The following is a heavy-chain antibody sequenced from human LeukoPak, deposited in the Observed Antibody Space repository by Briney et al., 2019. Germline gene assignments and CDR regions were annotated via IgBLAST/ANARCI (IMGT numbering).Heavy chain of an antibody. CDR2: INWNGGST. J-gene: IGHJ6*03. CDR1: GFTFDDYG. CDR3: ARDRNTMVRGVIYYYYYMDV. D-gene: IGHD3-10*01. Sequence: GGSLRLSCAASGFTFDDYGMSWVRQAPGKGLEWVSGINWNGGSTGYADSVKGRFTISRDNAKNSLYLQMNSLRAEDTALYYCARDRNTMVRGVIYYYYYMDVWGKGTTVTVSS. V-gene: IGHV3-20*04.